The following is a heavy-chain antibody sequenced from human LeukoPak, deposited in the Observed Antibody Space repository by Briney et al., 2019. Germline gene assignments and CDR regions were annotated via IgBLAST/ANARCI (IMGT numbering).Heavy chain of an antibody. CDR2: IYYSGST. CDR3: ARVPLEYQLLFDP. J-gene: IGHJ5*02. D-gene: IGHD2-2*01. CDR1: GGSISSYY. V-gene: IGHV4-59*01. Sequence: SETLSLTCTVSGGSISSYYWSWIRQPPGKGLEWIGHIYYSGSTNYNPSLKSRVTISVDTSKNQFSLKLSSVTAADTAVYYCARVPLEYQLLFDPWGQGTLVTVSS.